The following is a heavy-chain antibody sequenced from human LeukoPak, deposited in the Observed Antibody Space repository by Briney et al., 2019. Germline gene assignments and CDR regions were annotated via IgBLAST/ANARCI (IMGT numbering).Heavy chain of an antibody. D-gene: IGHD6-6*01. CDR1: GFTFSSYE. CDR3: ARDLGIAARPYYFDY. J-gene: IGHJ4*02. CDR2: ISSSSSTI. Sequence: QTGGSLRLSCAASGFTFSSYEMNWVRQAPGKGLEWVSYISSSSSTIYYADSVKGRFTISRDNAKNSLYLQMNSLRAEDTAVYYCARDLGIAARPYYFDYWGQGTLVTVSS. V-gene: IGHV3-48*01.